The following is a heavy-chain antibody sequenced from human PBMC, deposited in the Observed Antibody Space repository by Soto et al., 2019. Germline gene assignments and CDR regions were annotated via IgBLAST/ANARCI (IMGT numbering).Heavy chain of an antibody. V-gene: IGHV3-21*06. Sequence: GGSLRLSCAASGFTFTRYSMNWVRQAPGKGLEWVSSISSTTNYIYYGDSMKGRFTISRDNAKNSLYLEMNSLRPEDTAVYYCARESEDLTSNFDYWGQGTLGTVSS. CDR1: GFTFTRYS. CDR3: ARESEDLTSNFDY. J-gene: IGHJ4*02. CDR2: ISSTTNYI.